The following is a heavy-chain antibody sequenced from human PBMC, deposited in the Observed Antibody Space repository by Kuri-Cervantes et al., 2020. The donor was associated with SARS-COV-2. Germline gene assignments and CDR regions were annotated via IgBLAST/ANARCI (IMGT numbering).Heavy chain of an antibody. Sequence: GESLKISCAASGFTFSSYGMHWVRQAPGKGLEWVAVIWYDGSNKYYADSVKGRFTISRDNSKNTLYLQMSSLRAEDTAVYYCARSSGQIFYYYGMDVWGQGTTVTVSS. J-gene: IGHJ6*02. V-gene: IGHV3-33*08. CDR1: GFTFSSYG. D-gene: IGHD2-15*01. CDR2: IWYDGSNK. CDR3: ARSSGQIFYYYGMDV.